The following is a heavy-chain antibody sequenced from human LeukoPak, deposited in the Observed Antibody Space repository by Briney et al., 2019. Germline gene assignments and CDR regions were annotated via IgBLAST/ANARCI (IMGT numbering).Heavy chain of an antibody. CDR1: GFTFSSYS. D-gene: IGHD3-22*01. CDR3: ARDGYVGTYSSGYDY. V-gene: IGHV3-21*01. Sequence: PGGSLRLSCAASGFTFSSYSMNWVRQAPGKGLEWVSSISSSSSYIYYADSVKGRFTISRDNAKNSLYLQMNSLRAEDTAVYYCARDGYVGTYSSGYDYWGQGTLVTVSS. J-gene: IGHJ4*02. CDR2: ISSSSSYI.